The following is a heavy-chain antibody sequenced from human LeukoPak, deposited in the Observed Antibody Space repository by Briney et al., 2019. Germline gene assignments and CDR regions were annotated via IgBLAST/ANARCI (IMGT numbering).Heavy chain of an antibody. CDR1: GGSFSGYY. CDR2: INHSGST. V-gene: IGHV4-34*01. J-gene: IGHJ5*02. CDR3: AREKPPVISSNIEVVPAGATNWFAP. D-gene: IGHD2-2*01. Sequence: SETLSLTCAVYGGSFSGYYWSWIRQPPGKGLEWIGEINHSGSTNYNPSLKSRVTISVDTSKNQFSLKLSSVTAADTAVYYCAREKPPVISSNIEVVPAGATNWFAPGAQEPRATVPS.